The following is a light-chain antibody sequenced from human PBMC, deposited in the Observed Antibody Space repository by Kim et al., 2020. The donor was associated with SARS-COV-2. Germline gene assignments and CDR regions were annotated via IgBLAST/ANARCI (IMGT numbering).Light chain of an antibody. CDR1: QSVGNS. Sequence: LSQRERATLSCRASQSVGNSFAWFQQNPGQAPRLLIFETSNSATGIPARFSGSGSGTAFTLTISSLEPEDFAVYYCQQRYNWPLTFGGGTKVDIK. V-gene: IGKV3-11*01. CDR2: ETS. J-gene: IGKJ4*01. CDR3: QQRYNWPLT.